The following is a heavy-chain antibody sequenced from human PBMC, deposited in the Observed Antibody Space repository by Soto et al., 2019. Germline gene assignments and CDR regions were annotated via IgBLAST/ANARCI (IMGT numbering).Heavy chain of an antibody. Sequence: GGSLRLSCVASGFTFSDYVMTWARQAPEKGLEWVSTISVGGGSAYYADSVKGRFAISRDNSKNTLYLQLNSLRVDDSAIYYCARSESPLKVISFFDSWGQGALVTVSS. CDR2: ISVGGGSA. V-gene: IGHV3-23*01. D-gene: IGHD3-22*01. CDR3: ARSESPLKVISFFDS. J-gene: IGHJ4*02. CDR1: GFTFSDYV.